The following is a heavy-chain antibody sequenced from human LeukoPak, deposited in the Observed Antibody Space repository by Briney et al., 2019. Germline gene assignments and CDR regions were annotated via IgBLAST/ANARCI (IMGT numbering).Heavy chain of an antibody. V-gene: IGHV4-59*01. CDR3: ARAMLYYYGSGSYWGTFDY. CDR2: IYYSRST. D-gene: IGHD3-10*01. J-gene: IGHJ4*02. CDR1: GGSISSYY. Sequence: PSETLSLTCTVSGGSISSYYWSWIRQPPGKGLEWIGYIYYSRSTNYNPSLKSRVTISVDTSKNQFSLKLSSVTAADTAVYYCARAMLYYYGSGSYWGTFDYWGQGTLVTVSS.